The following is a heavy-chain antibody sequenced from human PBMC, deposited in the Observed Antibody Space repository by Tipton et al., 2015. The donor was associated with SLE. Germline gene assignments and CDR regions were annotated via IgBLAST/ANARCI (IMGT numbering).Heavy chain of an antibody. V-gene: IGHV3-21*03. J-gene: IGHJ4*02. CDR3: ARDLGRSSGPLFYFDH. Sequence: SLRLSCAASGFTFSSYSMNWLRQAPGKGLEWVSSISSSSSFIYHADSVKGRFTISRDNAKNSLYLQMNSLRAEDTGVYYCARDLGRSSGPLFYFDHWGQGTLVTASS. CDR1: GFTFSSYS. D-gene: IGHD6-6*01. CDR2: ISSSSSFI.